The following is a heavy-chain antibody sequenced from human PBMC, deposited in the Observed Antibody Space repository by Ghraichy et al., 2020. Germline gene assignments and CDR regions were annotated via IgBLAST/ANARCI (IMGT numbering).Heavy chain of an antibody. V-gene: IGHV3-30*04. CDR1: GFTFSSYA. D-gene: IGHD3-22*01. CDR3: ARLYDSSGYYQGCFDY. Sequence: GGSLRLSCAASGFTFSSYAMHWVRQAPGKGLEWVAFISYDGTNKYYADSVKGRFTISRDNSKNTLYLQMRSLRAEDTAVYYCARLYDSSGYYQGCFDYWGQGTLVFASS. CDR2: ISYDGTNK. J-gene: IGHJ4*02.